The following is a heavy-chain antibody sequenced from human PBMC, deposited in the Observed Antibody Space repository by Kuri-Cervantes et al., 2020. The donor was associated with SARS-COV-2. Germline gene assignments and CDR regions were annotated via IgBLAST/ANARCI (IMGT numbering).Heavy chain of an antibody. V-gene: IGHV3-33*01. Sequence: GGSLRLSCAASGFTFSSYGMHWVRQAPGKGLEWVAVIWYDGSNKYYADSVKGRFTISRDNSKNTLYLQMNSLRAEDTAVYYCAGENPYCSGGSCYSGAFDIWGQGTMVTVSS. CDR2: IWYDGSNK. CDR3: AGENPYCSGGSCYSGAFDI. D-gene: IGHD2-15*01. J-gene: IGHJ3*02. CDR1: GFTFSSYG.